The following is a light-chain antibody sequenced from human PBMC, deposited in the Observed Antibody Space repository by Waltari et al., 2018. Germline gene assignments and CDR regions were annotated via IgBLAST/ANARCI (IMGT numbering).Light chain of an antibody. CDR2: VAS. V-gene: IGKV1-39*01. J-gene: IGKJ5*01. Sequence: DIQMTQSPSSLSASVGDRVTITCRASQNIGKYLNWYQHKPGKAPKLLIYVASSLLSGVPSRFSGSGSGTDFTFTFSSLQPEDFATYYCQQSSSTPQSTFGQGTRLEIK. CDR3: QQSSSTPQST. CDR1: QNIGKY.